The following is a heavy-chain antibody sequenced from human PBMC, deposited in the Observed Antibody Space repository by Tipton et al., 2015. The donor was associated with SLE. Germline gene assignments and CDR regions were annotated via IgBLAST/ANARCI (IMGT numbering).Heavy chain of an antibody. Sequence: TLSLTCTVSGGSINSFYWNWVRQSAGKGLEWIGRLYVSEITGSTNYNPSLKGRVTMSVDTSKLQFSLELSSVSAADTAVYYCAREKKRSLTVFYYDSWGQGTLVTVSS. CDR3: AREKKRSLTVFYYDS. J-gene: IGHJ5*01. D-gene: IGHD3-9*01. V-gene: IGHV4-4*07. CDR1: GGSINSFY. CDR2: LYVSEITGST.